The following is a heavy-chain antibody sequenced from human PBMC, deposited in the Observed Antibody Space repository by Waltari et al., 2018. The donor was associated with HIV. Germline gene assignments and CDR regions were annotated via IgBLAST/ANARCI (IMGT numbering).Heavy chain of an antibody. D-gene: IGHD3-10*01. V-gene: IGHV1-69*08. CDR2: AIPMFGTA. Sequence: QVQLVQSGAEGKKPGSPGKVSCKASGGACVSHPINWVRQAPGQGLEWIGRAIPMFGTANYAQKFQGRVTITADKSTSTAYMELNGLRFDDTAVYYCASARETMGVDFDSWGQGTLVTVS. CDR3: ASARETMGVDFDS. CDR1: GGACVSHP. J-gene: IGHJ5*01.